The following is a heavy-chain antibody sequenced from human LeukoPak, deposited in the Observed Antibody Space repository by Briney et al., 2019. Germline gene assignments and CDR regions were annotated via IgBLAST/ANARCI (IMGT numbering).Heavy chain of an antibody. CDR1: GGSISSYY. CDR2: IYTSGST. D-gene: IGHD6-19*01. V-gene: IGHV4-4*07. Sequence: PSETLSLTCTVSGGSISSYYWSWIRQPAGKGLEWKGRIYTSGSTNYNPSLTSRVTMSVDTSKNQCSLKLSSVTAADTAVYYCARAGIAVAGTSYYYGMDGWGQGTTVTVSS. J-gene: IGHJ6*02. CDR3: ARAGIAVAGTSYYYGMDG.